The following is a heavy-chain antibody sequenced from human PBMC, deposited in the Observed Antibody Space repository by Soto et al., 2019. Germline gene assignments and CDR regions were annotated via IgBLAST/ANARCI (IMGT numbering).Heavy chain of an antibody. J-gene: IGHJ6*04. CDR1: GFTVSSKY. D-gene: IGHD2-15*01. Sequence: GGSLRLSCAASGFTVSSKYMSWVRQAPGKGLEWVSLIQSGGPTYYADSVKGRFTISRDTSENTVHLQMDSLRAEDTGVYYCAEGGGLWDGGRCYGVTLDVWGKGTTVTVSS. CDR2: IQSGGPT. CDR3: AEGGGLWDGGRCYGVTLDV. V-gene: IGHV3-66*01.